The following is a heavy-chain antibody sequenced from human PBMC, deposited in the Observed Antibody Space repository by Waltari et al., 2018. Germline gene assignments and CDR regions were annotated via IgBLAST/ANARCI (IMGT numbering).Heavy chain of an antibody. Sequence: EVQLVESGGGLVQPGRSLRLSCAASGFTFDDYAMHWVRQAPGKGLEWVSGISWNSGSIGYADSVKGRFTISRDNAKNSLYLQMNSLRAEDTALYYCAKDTSLVQGGGDAFDICGQGTMVIVSS. CDR2: ISWNSGSI. CDR3: AKDTSLVQGGGDAFDI. J-gene: IGHJ3*02. D-gene: IGHD6-6*01. CDR1: GFTFDDYA. V-gene: IGHV3-9*01.